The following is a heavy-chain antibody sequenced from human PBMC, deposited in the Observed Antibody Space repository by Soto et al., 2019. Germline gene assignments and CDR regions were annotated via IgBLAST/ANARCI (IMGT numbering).Heavy chain of an antibody. CDR2: ISAYNGNT. Sequence: ASVKVSCKASGYTFTSYGISWVRQAPGQGLEWMGWISAYNGNTNYAQKLQGRVTMTNDTSTSTAYMELRSLRSDDTAVYYCARALGYCSGGSCYSGWFDPWGQGTLVTVSS. D-gene: IGHD2-15*01. CDR3: ARALGYCSGGSCYSGWFDP. V-gene: IGHV1-18*01. CDR1: GYTFTSYG. J-gene: IGHJ5*02.